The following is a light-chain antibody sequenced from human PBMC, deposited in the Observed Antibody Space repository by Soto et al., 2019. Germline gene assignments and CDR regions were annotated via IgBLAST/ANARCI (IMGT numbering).Light chain of an antibody. Sequence: EIVLTQSPGTLSLSPGDRATLSCRASHSINTSFLAWYQQRPGQAPRLLIYGASSRATGIPDRFSGSGSGTEFTLTISRLEPEDFAVYYCQQYGSSSWTFGQGTKVDIK. CDR1: HSINTSF. CDR2: GAS. J-gene: IGKJ1*01. CDR3: QQYGSSSWT. V-gene: IGKV3-20*01.